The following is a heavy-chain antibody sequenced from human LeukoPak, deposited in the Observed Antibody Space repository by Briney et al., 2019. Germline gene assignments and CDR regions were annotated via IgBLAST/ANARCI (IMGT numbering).Heavy chain of an antibody. CDR2: IYYSGST. Sequence: PSETLSLTCTVSGGSISNYYWSWIRQPPEKGLEWIGYIYYSGSTNYNPSLKSRVTISVDTSNNQFSLKLSSVTAADTAVYYCARRDSSSWSSFDYWGQGTLVSVSS. J-gene: IGHJ4*02. V-gene: IGHV4-59*01. CDR3: ARRDSSSWSSFDY. D-gene: IGHD6-13*01. CDR1: GGSISNYY.